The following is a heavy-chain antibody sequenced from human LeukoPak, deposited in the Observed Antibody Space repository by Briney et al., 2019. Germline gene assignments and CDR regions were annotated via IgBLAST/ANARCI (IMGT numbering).Heavy chain of an antibody. V-gene: IGHV3-21*04. CDR3: ARDKHQYMITFGGFDY. J-gene: IGHJ4*02. Sequence: KPGGSLRLSCAASGFTFSSYSMNWVRQAPGKGLEWVSSIGSSSSYIYYADSVKGRFTISRDNAKNSLYLQMNSLRAEDTAVYYCARDKHQYMITFGGFDYWGQGTLVTVSS. CDR2: IGSSSSYI. D-gene: IGHD3-16*01. CDR1: GFTFSSYS.